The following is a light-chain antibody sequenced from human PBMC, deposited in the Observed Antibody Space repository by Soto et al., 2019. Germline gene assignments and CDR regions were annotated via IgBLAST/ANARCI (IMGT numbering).Light chain of an antibody. Sequence: QLVLTQPPSASASLGASVTLTCTLSSGYSNYKVDWYQQRPGKGPRFVMRVGTGGIVGSKGDGIPDRFSVLGSGLNRYLTINNIQEEDESDYHCGADHGSGSNFVWVFGGGTKLTVL. V-gene: IGLV9-49*01. CDR2: VGTGGIVG. CDR3: GADHGSGSNFVWV. CDR1: SGYSNYK. J-gene: IGLJ2*01.